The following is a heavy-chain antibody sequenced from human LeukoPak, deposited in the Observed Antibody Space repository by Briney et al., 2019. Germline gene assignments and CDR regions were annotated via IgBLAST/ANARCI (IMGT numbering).Heavy chain of an antibody. CDR3: ARHDSYYYVSGTLDY. V-gene: IGHV1-18*01. Sequence: GASVKVSCKASGYTFTSYGISWVRQAPGQGLEWMGWISAYNGNTYYAQTFQGRVTMTTDTSTSTAYMELKSLRSDDTAFYYCARHDSYYYVSGTLDYWGQGTLVTVSS. D-gene: IGHD3-10*01. J-gene: IGHJ4*02. CDR1: GYTFTSYG. CDR2: ISAYNGNT.